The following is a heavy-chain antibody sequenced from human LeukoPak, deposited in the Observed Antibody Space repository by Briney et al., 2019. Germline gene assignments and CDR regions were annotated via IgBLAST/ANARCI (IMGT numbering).Heavy chain of an antibody. CDR3: ARRVWATTISRDAFDI. Sequence: SETLSLTCTVSGGSISSYYWSWIRQPPGKGLEWIGHMHYSGSTNYNPSLKSRVAISVDTSKNQFSLKLSSVTAADTAVYYCARRVWATTISRDAFDIWGQGTMVTVPS. CDR1: GGSISSYY. J-gene: IGHJ3*02. CDR2: MHYSGST. D-gene: IGHD1-26*01. V-gene: IGHV4-59*01.